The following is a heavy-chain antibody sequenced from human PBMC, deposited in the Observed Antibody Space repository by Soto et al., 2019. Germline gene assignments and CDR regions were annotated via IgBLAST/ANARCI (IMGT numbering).Heavy chain of an antibody. Sequence: GESLKISCAASGFTFSSYGMHWVRQAPGKGLEWVAVIWYDGSNKYYADSVKGRFTISRDNSKNTLYLQMNSLRAEDTAVYYCARDSRYYDILTGSPPNYYYYGMDVWGQGTTVTVSS. V-gene: IGHV3-33*01. CDR3: ARDSRYYDILTGSPPNYYYYGMDV. CDR1: GFTFSSYG. CDR2: IWYDGSNK. D-gene: IGHD3-9*01. J-gene: IGHJ6*02.